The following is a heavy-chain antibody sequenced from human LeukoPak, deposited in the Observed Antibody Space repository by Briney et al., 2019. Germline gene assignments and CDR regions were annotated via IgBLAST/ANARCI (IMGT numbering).Heavy chain of an antibody. CDR2: VNRDGNEK. J-gene: IGHJ3*02. CDR3: VRDDGNRSGSTYYDAFDI. D-gene: IGHD2/OR15-2a*01. CDR1: GFTCNKYW. Sequence: GGPLRLSCVASGFTCNKYWMIGVRQAPGKGLEWVANVNRDGNEKHYVDSVEGRFAISRDNAKNSLYLQMNRLRDEDTAFSYCVRDDGNRSGSTYYDAFDICGPGKLVSVSS. V-gene: IGHV3-7*03.